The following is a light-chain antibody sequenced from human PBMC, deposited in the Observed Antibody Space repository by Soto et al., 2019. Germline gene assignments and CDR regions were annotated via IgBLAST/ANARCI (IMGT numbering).Light chain of an antibody. CDR3: HQRQSWPRT. CDR1: QCVNSS. Sequence: EIVLTQSPATLSSFPGDSATLSCRASQCVNSSLAWYQHRPGQAPRLLIYQASIRAAGIPARFSASGSGTDFTLTISDVQPEDFALYYCHQRQSWPRTFGRGTKVDIK. V-gene: IGKV3-11*01. CDR2: QAS. J-gene: IGKJ1*01.